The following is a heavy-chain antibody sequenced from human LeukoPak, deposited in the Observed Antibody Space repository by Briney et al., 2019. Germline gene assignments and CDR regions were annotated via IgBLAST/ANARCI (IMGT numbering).Heavy chain of an antibody. CDR3: AREGLTHDAFDI. D-gene: IGHD4/OR15-4a*01. V-gene: IGHV3-21*01. CDR2: ISSSYI. J-gene: IGHJ3*02. CDR1: RFTFSRYS. Sequence: GGSLRLSCAASRFTFSRYSMNWVRQAPGKGLEWVSSISSSYIYYADSVKGRFTISRDNAKNSLYLQMNSLRAEDTAVYYCAREGLTHDAFDIWGQGTMVTVSS.